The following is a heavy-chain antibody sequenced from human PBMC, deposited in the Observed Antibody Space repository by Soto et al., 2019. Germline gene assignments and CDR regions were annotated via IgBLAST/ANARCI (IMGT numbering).Heavy chain of an antibody. CDR1: GFTFSSYA. V-gene: IGHV3-64*01. CDR3: ARYDFWSGPGDY. Sequence: VGSLRLSCAASGFTFSSYAMHWVRQAPGKGLEYVSAISSNGGSTYYANSVKGRFTISRDNSKNTLYLQVGSLRAEDMAVYYCARYDFWSGPGDYWGQGTLVTVSS. CDR2: ISSNGGST. J-gene: IGHJ4*02. D-gene: IGHD3-3*01.